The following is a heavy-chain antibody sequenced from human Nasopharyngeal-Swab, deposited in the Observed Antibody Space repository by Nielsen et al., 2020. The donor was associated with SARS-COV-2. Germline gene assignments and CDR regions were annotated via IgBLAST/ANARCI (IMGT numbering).Heavy chain of an antibody. D-gene: IGHD3-10*01. CDR3: AKDYYGSGSYLGWLSGPEYYFDY. CDR2: ISYDGSNK. J-gene: IGHJ4*02. V-gene: IGHV3-30*18. Sequence: GASLKISCAASGFTFSSYGMHWVRQAPGKGLEWVAVISYDGSNKYYADSVKGRFTISRDNSKNTLYLQMNSLRAEDTAVYYCAKDYYGSGSYLGWLSGPEYYFDYWGQGTLVTVSS. CDR1: GFTFSSYG.